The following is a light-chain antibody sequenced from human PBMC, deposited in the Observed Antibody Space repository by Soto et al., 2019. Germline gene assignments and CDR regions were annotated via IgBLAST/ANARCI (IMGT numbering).Light chain of an antibody. CDR1: SSDVGGYNY. Sequence: QSVLTQPASVSGSPGQSITISCTGTSSDVGGYNYVSWYQQHPGKAPKLMIYDVSNRPSGVSNRFSGSKSGNTASRTISGLQAEDEADYYCSSYTSSSTVFGGGTKVTVL. J-gene: IGLJ3*02. CDR3: SSYTSSSTV. CDR2: DVS. V-gene: IGLV2-14*01.